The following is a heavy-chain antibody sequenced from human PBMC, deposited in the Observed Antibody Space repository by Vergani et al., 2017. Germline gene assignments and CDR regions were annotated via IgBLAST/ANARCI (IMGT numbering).Heavy chain of an antibody. J-gene: IGHJ6*02. CDR3: TTDPRYCGDGSCYWLRDHHYYGMDV. CDR1: GFTFSSYA. V-gene: IGHV3-15*01. D-gene: IGHD2-21*01. Sequence: EMQLLESGGGLVQPGGSLRLSCAASGFTFSSYAMGWVRQAPGKGLEWVGRIKSTFDRGTTDYAAAVKGRFTISRDDSKNTLFLQMNGLKTEDIGVYYCTTDPRYCGDGSCYWLRDHHYYGMDVWGQGTTVTVSS. CDR2: IKSTFDRGTT.